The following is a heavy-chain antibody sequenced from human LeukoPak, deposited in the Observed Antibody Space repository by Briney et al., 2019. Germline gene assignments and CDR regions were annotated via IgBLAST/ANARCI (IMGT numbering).Heavy chain of an antibody. CDR3: TRVGYIDEGIDY. Sequence: GGSLRLSCAASEFTFSSYWMTWVRQAPGKGLEWVANIKQDGSKKSYVDSVKGRFTISRDNAKNSLYLQMNSLRAEDTAIYYCTRVGYIDEGIDYWGQGTLVTVSS. CDR2: IKQDGSKK. CDR1: EFTFSSYW. V-gene: IGHV3-7*04. J-gene: IGHJ4*02. D-gene: IGHD5-24*01.